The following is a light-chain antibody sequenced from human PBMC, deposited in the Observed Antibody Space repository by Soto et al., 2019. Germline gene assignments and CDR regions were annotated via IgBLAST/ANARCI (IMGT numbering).Light chain of an antibody. CDR2: DAS. CDR1: QSISSW. CDR3: QQYNSYSYT. J-gene: IGKJ2*01. V-gene: IGKV1-5*01. Sequence: DIQMTQSPSTLSASVGDRVTITCRASQSISSWLAWYQQKPGKAPKLLIYDASSLESGVPSRFSGSGSGTEFTLTISRPQPDDFPTYYCQQYNSYSYTFGQGTKLEIK.